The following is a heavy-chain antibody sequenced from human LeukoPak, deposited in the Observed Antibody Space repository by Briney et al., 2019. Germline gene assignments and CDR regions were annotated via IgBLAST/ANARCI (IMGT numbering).Heavy chain of an antibody. CDR3: AKGSHGWTFDV. D-gene: IGHD2-2*03. CDR2: INSDGSMT. Sequence: GGSLRLSCAASGLSFSDNYMGWLRQPPGKGLEWLSYINSDGSMTKYTASVQGRFTISRDNAKRSLFQQMNNLRANDMARYYCAKGSHGWTFDVWGQGSQVTVSS. V-gene: IGHV3-11*01. CDR1: GLSFSDNY. J-gene: IGHJ4*02.